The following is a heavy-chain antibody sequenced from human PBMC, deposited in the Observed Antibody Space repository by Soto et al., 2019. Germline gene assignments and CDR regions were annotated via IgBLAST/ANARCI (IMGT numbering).Heavy chain of an antibody. CDR1: GGSISSYY. CDR2: IYYSGST. CDR3: AREGTVSTRYYYYYMDV. V-gene: IGHV4-59*01. J-gene: IGHJ6*03. D-gene: IGHD4-4*01. Sequence: PSETLSLTCTVSGGSISSYYWSWIRQPPGKGLEWIGYIYYSGSTNYNPSLKSRVTISVDTSKNQFSLKLSSVTAADTAVYYCAREGTVSTRYYYYYMDVWGKGTTVTVSS.